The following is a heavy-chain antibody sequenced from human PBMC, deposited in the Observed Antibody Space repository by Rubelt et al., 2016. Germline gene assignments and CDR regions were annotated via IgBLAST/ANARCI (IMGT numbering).Heavy chain of an antibody. CDR1: GFTFRNYW. J-gene: IGHJ4*02. Sequence: VESGGGLVQPGGSLRLSCAASGFTFRNYWMHWVRQVPGKGLVWVSRINNDGSSISYVDSVKGRFTISRDNAKSTLYLQMNTLRAEDTAVYYCARAGSNWKIDYWGQGTLVTVSS. V-gene: IGHV3-74*01. CDR2: INNDGSSI. D-gene: IGHD1-1*01. CDR3: ARAGSNWKIDY.